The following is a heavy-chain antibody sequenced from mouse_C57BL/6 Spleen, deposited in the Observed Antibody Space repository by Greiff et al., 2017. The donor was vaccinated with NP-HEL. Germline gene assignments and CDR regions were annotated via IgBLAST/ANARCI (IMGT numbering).Heavy chain of an antibody. V-gene: IGHV1-54*01. CDR1: GYAFTNYL. CDR2: INPGSGGT. D-gene: IGHD2-12*01. CDR3: ARSTNSDFYWYFDV. Sequence: QVQLKQSGAELVRPGTSVKVSCKASGYAFTNYLIEWVKQRPGQGLEWIGVINPGSGGTNYNEKFKGKATLTADKSSSTAYMQLSSLTSEDSAVYFGARSTNSDFYWYFDVWGKGTTVTVSS. J-gene: IGHJ1*03.